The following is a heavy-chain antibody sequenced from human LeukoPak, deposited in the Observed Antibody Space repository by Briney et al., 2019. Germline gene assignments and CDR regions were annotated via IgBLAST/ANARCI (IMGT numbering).Heavy chain of an antibody. J-gene: IGHJ3*02. V-gene: IGHV5-51*01. CDR3: ARKGLAAAGTSPSAFDI. CDR1: GYSFTSYW. D-gene: IGHD6-13*01. Sequence: GESLKISCKGSGYSFTSYWIGRVRQMPGKGLEWMGIIYPGDSETRFSPSFQGQVTISADKSISTAYLQWSSLKASDTAMYYCARKGLAAAGTSPSAFDIWGQGTMVTVSS. CDR2: IYPGDSET.